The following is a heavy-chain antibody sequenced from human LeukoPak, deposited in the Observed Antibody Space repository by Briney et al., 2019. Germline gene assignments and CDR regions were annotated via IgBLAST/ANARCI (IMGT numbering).Heavy chain of an antibody. CDR1: GFTFSNSW. CDR3: AGGYSGFGY. Sequence: PGGSLRLSCAASGFTFSNSWMSWVRQAPGKGLEWVANIKPDGGEKSYVDSVKGRFTISRDNTKNSLYLQLNSLRAEDTAVYYCAGGYSGFGYWGQGTLLTVSS. CDR2: IKPDGGEK. D-gene: IGHD5-12*01. V-gene: IGHV3-7*04. J-gene: IGHJ4*02.